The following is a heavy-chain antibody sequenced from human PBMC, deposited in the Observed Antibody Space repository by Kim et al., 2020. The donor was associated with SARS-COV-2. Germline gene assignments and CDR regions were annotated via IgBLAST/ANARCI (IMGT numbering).Heavy chain of an antibody. CDR1: GFTFSSYS. J-gene: IGHJ4*02. V-gene: IGHV3-21*01. D-gene: IGHD3-22*01. Sequence: GGSLRLSCAASGFTFSSYSMNWVRQAPGKGLEWVSSISSSSSYIYYADSVKGRFTISRDNAKNSLYLQMNSMRAEDTAVYYCARDLRLYYYDRSGYYYVAGIPDYWGQGTLVTVSS. CDR3: ARDLRLYYYDRSGYYYVAGIPDY. CDR2: ISSSSSYI.